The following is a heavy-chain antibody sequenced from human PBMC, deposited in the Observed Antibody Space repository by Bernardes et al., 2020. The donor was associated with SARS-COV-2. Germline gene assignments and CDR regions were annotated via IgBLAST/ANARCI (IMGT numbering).Heavy chain of an antibody. D-gene: IGHD3-22*01. Sequence: GGSLRLSCAASGFTVSSNYMSWVRQAPGKGLEWVSVIYNNGRTNYADSVKGRFTISRDTSKSTLYLQMNSLRAEDTAVYYCTKGRDSGYLVPFDYWGQGTLVTVSS. CDR1: GFTVSSNY. J-gene: IGHJ4*02. CDR2: IYNNGRT. V-gene: IGHV3-53*01. CDR3: TKGRDSGYLVPFDY.